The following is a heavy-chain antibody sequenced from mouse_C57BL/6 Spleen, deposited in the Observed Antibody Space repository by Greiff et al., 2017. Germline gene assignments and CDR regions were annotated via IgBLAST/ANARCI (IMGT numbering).Heavy chain of an antibody. J-gene: IGHJ4*01. CDR1: GFTFSNYW. CDR3: TVGSPYAMDY. D-gene: IGHD3-2*02. CDR2: IRLKSDNYAT. Sequence: EVKLVESGGGLVQPGGSMKLSCVASGFTFSNYWMNWVRQSPEKGLEWVAQIRLKSDNYATHYAESVKGRFTISRDDSKSSVYLQMNNLRAEDTGIYYCTVGSPYAMDYWGQGTSVTVSS. V-gene: IGHV6-3*01.